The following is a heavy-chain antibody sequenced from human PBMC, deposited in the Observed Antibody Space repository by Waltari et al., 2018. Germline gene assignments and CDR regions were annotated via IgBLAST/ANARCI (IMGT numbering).Heavy chain of an antibody. CDR1: GYTFTSYD. CDR3: ARGGIVGPSPFDY. V-gene: IGHV1-8*03. Sequence: QEQLVQSGAEVKKPGASVTVSCKASGYTFTSYDINWVRQATGQGLEWMGWMTPNSGNTGYAQKFQGRVTITRNPSIITSYMELSSLRSEDTAVYYCARGGIVGPSPFDYWGQGTLVTVSS. CDR2: MTPNSGNT. D-gene: IGHD1-26*01. J-gene: IGHJ4*02.